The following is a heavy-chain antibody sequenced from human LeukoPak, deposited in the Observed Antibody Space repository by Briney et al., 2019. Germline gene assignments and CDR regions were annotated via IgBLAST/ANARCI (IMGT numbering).Heavy chain of an antibody. V-gene: IGHV3-33*06. Sequence: PGGSLRLSCAASEFTFSSYGMHWVRQAPGKGLEWVAVIWYDGSNKDYADSVKGRFTISRDNSKNTLYLQMNSLRVEDTAVYYCAKGIGYGGMDVWGQGTTLIVSS. D-gene: IGHD5-12*01. CDR2: IWYDGSNK. CDR3: AKGIGYGGMDV. CDR1: EFTFSSYG. J-gene: IGHJ6*02.